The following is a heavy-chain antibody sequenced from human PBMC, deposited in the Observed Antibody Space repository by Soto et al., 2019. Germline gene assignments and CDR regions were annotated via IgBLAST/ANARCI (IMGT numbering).Heavy chain of an antibody. V-gene: IGHV1-69*13. CDR2: IIPIFGTA. Sequence: GASVKVSCKASGGTFSSYAISWVRQAPGQGLEWMGGIIPIFGTANYAQKFQGRVTITADESTSTAYMELSSLRSEDTAVYYCARDRVVVVAATEDYYYGMDVWGQGTTVTVSS. CDR3: ARDRVVVVAATEDYYYGMDV. J-gene: IGHJ6*02. D-gene: IGHD2-15*01. CDR1: GGTFSSYA.